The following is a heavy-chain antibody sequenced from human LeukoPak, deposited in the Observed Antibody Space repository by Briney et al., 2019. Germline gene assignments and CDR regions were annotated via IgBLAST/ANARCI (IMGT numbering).Heavy chain of an antibody. CDR3: ARDSAVFTMIVVADAFDI. CDR1: GFTFSSYW. V-gene: IGHV3-7*01. Sequence: GGSLRLSCAASGFTFSSYWMSWVRQAPGKGLEWEANIKQDGSEKYYVDSVKGRFTISRDNAKNSLYLQMNSLRAEDTAVYYCARDSAVFTMIVVADAFDIWGQGTMVTVSS. CDR2: IKQDGSEK. D-gene: IGHD3-22*01. J-gene: IGHJ3*02.